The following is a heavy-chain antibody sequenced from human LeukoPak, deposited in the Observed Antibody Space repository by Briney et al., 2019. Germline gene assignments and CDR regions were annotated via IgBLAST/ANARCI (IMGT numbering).Heavy chain of an antibody. V-gene: IGHV1-8*02. CDR3: ARGAPDAFDI. Sequence: ASVKVSCKASGYTFTSYAMNWVRQATGQGLEWMGWMNPNSGNTGYAQKFQGSVTMTRNTSISTAYMELSSLRSEDAAVYYCARGAPDAFDIWGQGTMVTVSS. D-gene: IGHD6-6*01. J-gene: IGHJ3*02. CDR2: MNPNSGNT. CDR1: GYTFTSYA.